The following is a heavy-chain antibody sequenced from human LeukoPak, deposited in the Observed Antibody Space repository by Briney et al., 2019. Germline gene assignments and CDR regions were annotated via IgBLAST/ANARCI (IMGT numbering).Heavy chain of an antibody. CDR3: ARSRGGDFDY. J-gene: IGHJ4*02. Sequence: ASVTVSYKASGYTFTIYDINWVRQATGQGLEWMGWMNPNSGNTGYAQKFQGRVTITRNTSISTAYMELSSLRSEDTAVYYCARSRGGDFDYWGQGTLVTVSS. V-gene: IGHV1-8*03. CDR1: GYTFTIYD. D-gene: IGHD3-10*01. CDR2: MNPNSGNT.